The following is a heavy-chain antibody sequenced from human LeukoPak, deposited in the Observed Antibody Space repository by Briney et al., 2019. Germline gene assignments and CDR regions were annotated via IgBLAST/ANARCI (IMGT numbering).Heavy chain of an antibody. CDR3: ARVGGDYSYYYMDV. Sequence: PSQTLSLTCTVSGGSLSSGGYYWSWIRQHPGKGLEFIGHIYSSGSTHYNPSLKSRVTISVDTSKNQISLKLSSMTAADTAVYYCARVGGDYSYYYMDVWGKGTSVTVSS. J-gene: IGHJ6*03. V-gene: IGHV4-61*09. CDR1: GGSLSSGGYY. CDR2: IYSSGST. D-gene: IGHD2-21*01.